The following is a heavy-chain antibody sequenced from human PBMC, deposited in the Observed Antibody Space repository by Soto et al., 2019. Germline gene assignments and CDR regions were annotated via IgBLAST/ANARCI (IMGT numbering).Heavy chain of an antibody. Sequence: PGGSLRLSCAASGFTFTNAWMPWVRQGPGKGLEWVAVISCDGSNKYYADSVKGRFTISRDNAKNSLYLQMNSLRAEDTAVYYGAKDREYRSYSDPWGQGALVTVSS. V-gene: IGHV3-30*18. CDR2: ISCDGSNK. CDR3: AKDREYRSYSDP. CDR1: GFTFTNAW. D-gene: IGHD4-4*01. J-gene: IGHJ5*02.